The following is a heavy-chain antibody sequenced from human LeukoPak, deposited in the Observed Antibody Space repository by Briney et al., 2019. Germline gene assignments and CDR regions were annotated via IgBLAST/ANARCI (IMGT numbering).Heavy chain of an antibody. J-gene: IGHJ4*02. Sequence: SETLSLTCAVYGGSFSGYYWSWIRQPPGKGLEWTGEINHSGSTNYNPSLKSRVTISVDTSKNQFSLKLSSMTAADTAVYYCARGQLWFGESYFDYWGQGTLVTVSS. CDR3: ARGQLWFGESYFDY. CDR2: INHSGST. CDR1: GGSFSGYY. D-gene: IGHD3-10*01. V-gene: IGHV4-34*01.